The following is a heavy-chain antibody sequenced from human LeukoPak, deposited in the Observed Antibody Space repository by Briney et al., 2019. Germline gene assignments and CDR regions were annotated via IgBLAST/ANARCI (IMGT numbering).Heavy chain of an antibody. V-gene: IGHV1-18*01. Sequence: ASVKVSCKASGYTFTSYGISWVRQAPGQGLEWMGWISAYNGNTNYAQKLQGRVTMTTDTSTSTAYMELRSLRSDDTAVYYCARDRVSYYYDSSGYYFFDRWGQGTLVTVSS. CDR3: ARDRVSYYYDSSGYYFFDR. CDR2: ISAYNGNT. D-gene: IGHD3-22*01. CDR1: GYTFTSYG. J-gene: IGHJ4*02.